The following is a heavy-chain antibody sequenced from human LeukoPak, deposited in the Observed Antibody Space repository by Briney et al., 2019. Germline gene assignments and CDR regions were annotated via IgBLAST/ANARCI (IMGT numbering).Heavy chain of an antibody. CDR2: IWYDGSKK. J-gene: IGHJ4*02. Sequence: GRSLRLSCAASGFTFSRDGMHWVRQAPGKGLEWVAVIWYDGSKKYYADSVKGRFTISRDNSKNTLYLQMNSLRAEDTAVYYCARGYRIAVAGTAAFDYWGQGTLVTVSS. CDR3: ARGYRIAVAGTAAFDY. V-gene: IGHV3-33*01. CDR1: GFTFSRDG. D-gene: IGHD6-13*01.